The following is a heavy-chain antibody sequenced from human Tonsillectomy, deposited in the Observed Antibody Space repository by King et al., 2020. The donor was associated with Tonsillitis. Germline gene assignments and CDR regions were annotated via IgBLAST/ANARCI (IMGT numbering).Heavy chain of an antibody. CDR3: ARVAKTSGYDVYYFDY. CDR1: GGSFSRFA. Sequence: QLVQSGAEVRKPGSSVRVSCTASGGSFSRFAITWVRQAPGQGLEWMGVIIPISGTTNYAQKFQGRVTIIADESTSTASMELGSLRSEDTAVYYCARVAKTSGYDVYYFDYWGQGTLVTVSS. CDR2: IIPISGTT. V-gene: IGHV1-69*01. D-gene: IGHD5-12*01. J-gene: IGHJ4*02.